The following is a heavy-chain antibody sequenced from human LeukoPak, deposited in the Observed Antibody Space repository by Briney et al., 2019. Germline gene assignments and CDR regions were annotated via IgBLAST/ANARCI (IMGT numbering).Heavy chain of an antibody. Sequence: NTSETLSLTCTVSGYSISRGYSWGWIRQPPGKGLEWIGNIYHSGSTNYSPSLKSRVTISVDTSKNQFSLKLSSVTAADTAVYYCASVRGYCSSTSCLTDAFDIWGQGTMVTVSS. CDR1: GYSISRGYS. V-gene: IGHV4-38-2*02. CDR3: ASVRGYCSSTSCLTDAFDI. CDR2: IYHSGST. D-gene: IGHD2-2*01. J-gene: IGHJ3*02.